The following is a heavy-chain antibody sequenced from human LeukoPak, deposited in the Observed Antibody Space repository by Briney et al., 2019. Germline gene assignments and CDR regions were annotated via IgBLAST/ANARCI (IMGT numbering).Heavy chain of an antibody. CDR1: GGSFSGYY. CDR2: INHSGST. V-gene: IGHV4-34*01. Sequence: PSETLSLTCAVYGGSFSGYYWSWIRQPPGKGLEWIGEINHSGSTNYNPSLKSRVTISVDTSKNQFSLKLSSVIAADTAVYYCARGRAKVYYYYMDVWGKGTTVTVSS. J-gene: IGHJ6*03. CDR3: ARGRAKVYYYYMDV.